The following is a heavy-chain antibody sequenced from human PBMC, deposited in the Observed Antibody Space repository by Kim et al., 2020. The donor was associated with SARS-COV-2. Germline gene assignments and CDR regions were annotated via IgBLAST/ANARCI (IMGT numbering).Heavy chain of an antibody. CDR2: INHSEGT. CDR1: GGSLSGYS. D-gene: IGHD2-21*01. CDR3: SRGHLVVGPAPILGV. Sequence: SETLSLTCTVYGGSLSGYSWNWIRQRPGTGLEWIGVINHSEGTNYSSYLKSQVTMSIDTSKNQFSLRLSSMSAAAAAVDFCSRGHLVVGPAPILGVW. J-gene: IGHJ6*01. V-gene: IGHV4-34*01.